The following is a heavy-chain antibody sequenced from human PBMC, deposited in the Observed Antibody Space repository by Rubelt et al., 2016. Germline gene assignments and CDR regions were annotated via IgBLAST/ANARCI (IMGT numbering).Heavy chain of an antibody. D-gene: IGHD2-2*02. CDR2: IYYGGRT. CDR1: GASIRSYY. Sequence: QVQLQESGPGLVKPSETLSLTCTVSGASIRSYYWSWIRQPPGKGLEWIGNIYYGGRTNYTPSLKSRVSLWVETAKNQVALKLNSVTAADTAVYYCARHSNEYRFGKDVWGQGTTVTVSS. J-gene: IGHJ6*02. V-gene: IGHV4-59*08. CDR3: ARHSNEYRFGKDV.